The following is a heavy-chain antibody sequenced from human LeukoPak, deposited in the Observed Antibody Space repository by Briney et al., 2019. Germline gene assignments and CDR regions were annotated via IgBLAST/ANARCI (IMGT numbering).Heavy chain of an antibody. V-gene: IGHV3-23*01. J-gene: IGHJ4*02. Sequence: GGSLRLSRAPSGFTFTSYAMGSVRRAPGKGLEWVSGISSSGSGTYYADSVQGRFTISRDNSKNTLFLQMNSLRAEDTAVYSCAKALYTFGMEAYYFDSWGQGPLVIVSS. CDR3: AKALYTFGMEAYYFDS. CDR1: GFTFTSYA. D-gene: IGHD5-18*01. CDR2: ISSSGSGT.